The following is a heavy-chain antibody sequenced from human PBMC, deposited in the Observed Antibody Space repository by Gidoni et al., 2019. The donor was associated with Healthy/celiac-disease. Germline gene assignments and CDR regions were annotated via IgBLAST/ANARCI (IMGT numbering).Heavy chain of an antibody. J-gene: IGHJ3*02. D-gene: IGHD6-13*01. CDR3: ARDWPGYSSLTGAFDI. V-gene: IGHV3-30-3*01. Sequence: QVQLVESGGGLVQPGRSLLLSSAAPGFTSRSYAMPWVRQAPGKGLEWVGVISDDGSNKYYADSVKGRFTISRDNSKNTLYLQMNSLRAEDTAVYYCARDWPGYSSLTGAFDIWGQGTMVTVSS. CDR2: ISDDGSNK. CDR1: GFTSRSYA.